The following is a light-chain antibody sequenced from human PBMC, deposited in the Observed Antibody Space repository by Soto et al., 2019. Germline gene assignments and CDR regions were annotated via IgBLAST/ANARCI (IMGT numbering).Light chain of an antibody. V-gene: IGLV2-14*01. J-gene: IGLJ2*01. CDR2: EVS. CDR1: SSDVGGYNY. CDR3: ISYTSSSTLV. Sequence: QSVLTQPASVSGSPGQSITISCTGTSSDVGGYNYVSWYQQHPDKAPKLMIYEVSNRPSGVSNRFSGSKSGNTASLTISGLQAEDEADYYCISYTSSSTLVFGGGTQLTVL.